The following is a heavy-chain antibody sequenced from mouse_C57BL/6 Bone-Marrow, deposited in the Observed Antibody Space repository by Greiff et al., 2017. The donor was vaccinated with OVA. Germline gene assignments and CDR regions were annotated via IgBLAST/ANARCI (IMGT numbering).Heavy chain of an antibody. J-gene: IGHJ1*03. Sequence: VQLQQSGAELVRPGASVTLSCKASGYTFTDYEMHWVKQTPVHGLEWIGAIDPETGGTAYNQKFKGKAILTADKSSSTAYMELRSLTSEDSAVYYCTRFYDYGSSQYFDVWGTGTTVTVSS. CDR2: IDPETGGT. D-gene: IGHD1-1*01. CDR3: TRFYDYGSSQYFDV. V-gene: IGHV1-15*01. CDR1: GYTFTDYE.